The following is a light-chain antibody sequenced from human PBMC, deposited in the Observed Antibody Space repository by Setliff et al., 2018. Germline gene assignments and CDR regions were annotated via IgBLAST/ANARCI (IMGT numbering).Light chain of an antibody. CDR3: SSYTSSITLV. V-gene: IGLV2-14*01. CDR2: DVS. Sequence: QSALAQPPSASGSPGQSVTISCTGTSSDVGGYNYVSWYQQHPGKAPKLMLYDVSNRPSGVSNRFSGSKSGNTASLTISGLQAEDEADYYCSSYTSSITLVFGGGTKVTVL. CDR1: SSDVGGYNY. J-gene: IGLJ2*01.